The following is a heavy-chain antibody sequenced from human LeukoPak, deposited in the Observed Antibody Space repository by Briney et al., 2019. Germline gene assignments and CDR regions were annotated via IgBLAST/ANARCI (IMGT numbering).Heavy chain of an antibody. CDR3: AKEGAFDI. V-gene: IGHV3-74*01. CDR2: INGDGRNI. J-gene: IGHJ3*02. CDR1: GFTFSSYW. Sequence: GGSLRLSCVASGFTFSSYWMHWVRQDPRKGLVWVSRINGDGRNINYADSVRGRFTISRDNAKNSLYLQMNSLRAEDTALYYCAKEGAFDIWGQGTMVTVSS.